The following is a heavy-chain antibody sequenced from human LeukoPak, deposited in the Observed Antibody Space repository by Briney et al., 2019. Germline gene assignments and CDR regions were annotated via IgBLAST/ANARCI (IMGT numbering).Heavy chain of an antibody. CDR2: ISSNGGST. Sequence: GGSLRLSCAASGFTFSSYAMHWVRQAPGKGLEYVSAISSNGGSTYYANSVKGRFTISRDNSKNTLSFQMGSLRAEDMAVYYCARDQGTMTGAFGYWGQGTLVTVSS. D-gene: IGHD3-22*01. CDR1: GFTFSSYA. V-gene: IGHV3-64*01. J-gene: IGHJ4*02. CDR3: ARDQGTMTGAFGY.